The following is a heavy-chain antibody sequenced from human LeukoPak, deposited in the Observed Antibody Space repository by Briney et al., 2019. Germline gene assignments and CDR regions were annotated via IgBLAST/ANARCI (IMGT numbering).Heavy chain of an antibody. V-gene: IGHV3-21*01. CDR3: ARDVGYGGNELPDY. CDR2: ISSSSSYI. CDR1: GFTFSSYS. J-gene: IGHJ4*02. D-gene: IGHD4-23*01. Sequence: KTGGSLRLSCAASGFTFSSYSMNWVRQAPGKGLEWVSSISSSSSYIYYADSVKGRFTISRDNAKNSLYLQMNSLRAEDTAVYYCARDVGYGGNELPDYWGQGTLVTVSS.